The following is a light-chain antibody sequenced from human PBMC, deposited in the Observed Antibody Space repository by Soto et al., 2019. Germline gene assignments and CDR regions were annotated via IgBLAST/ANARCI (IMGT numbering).Light chain of an antibody. CDR3: CSFSGRNTYV. Sequence: QSVLTQPASVSGSPGQSITISCTDTSSGLGNYNLVSWYQQHPGKAPKLIIYAGNKRPSGLSTRFSGSNSGNTASLTIYGLQAEDEADYYCCSFSGRNTYVFGTGTKLTVL. J-gene: IGLJ1*01. CDR2: AGN. CDR1: SSGLGNYNL. V-gene: IGLV2-23*01.